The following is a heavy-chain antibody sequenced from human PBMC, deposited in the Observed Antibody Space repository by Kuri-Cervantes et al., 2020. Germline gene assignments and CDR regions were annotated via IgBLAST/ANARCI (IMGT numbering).Heavy chain of an antibody. D-gene: IGHD6-19*01. CDR1: GGSISSSSYY. J-gene: IGHJ4*02. Sequence: GSLRLSCTVSGGSISSSSYYWGWIRQPPGKGLEWIGSIYYSGSTYYNPSLKSRVTISVDTSKNQFSLKLSSVTAADTAVYYCARVNLRSSVYFDYWGQGTLVTVSS. CDR2: IYYSGST. V-gene: IGHV4-39*01. CDR3: ARVNLRSSVYFDY.